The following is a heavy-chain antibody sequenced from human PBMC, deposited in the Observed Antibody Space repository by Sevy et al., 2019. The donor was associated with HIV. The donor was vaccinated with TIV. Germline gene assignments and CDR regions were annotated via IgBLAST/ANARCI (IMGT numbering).Heavy chain of an antibody. CDR2: IDTRGDT. V-gene: IGHV4-4*07. CDR3: ARDVAIRGVFPTFYYHYYMDV. CDR1: GASISNYY. J-gene: IGHJ6*03. Sequence: SETLSLTCTVSGASISNYYWSWIRQPAGKGLEWIGRIDTRGDTHYNPALKGRVTLSLDTSQKHFSLKLTSGIAADTAVYYCARDVAIRGVFPTFYYHYYMDVWGKGTTVTVSS. D-gene: IGHD3-10*01.